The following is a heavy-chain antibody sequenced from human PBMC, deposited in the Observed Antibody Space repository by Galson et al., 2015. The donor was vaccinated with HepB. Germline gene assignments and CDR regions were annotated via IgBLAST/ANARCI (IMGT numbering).Heavy chain of an antibody. CDR2: IYYSGST. CDR1: GGSISSGGYY. V-gene: IGHV4-31*03. J-gene: IGHJ3*02. Sequence: TLSLTCTVSGGSISSGGYYWSWIRQHPGKGLEWIGYIYYSGSTYYNPSLKSRVTISVDTPKNQFSLKLSSVTAADTAVYYCARVDSSGYYSLAAFDIWGQGTMVTVSS. D-gene: IGHD3-22*01. CDR3: ARVDSSGYYSLAAFDI.